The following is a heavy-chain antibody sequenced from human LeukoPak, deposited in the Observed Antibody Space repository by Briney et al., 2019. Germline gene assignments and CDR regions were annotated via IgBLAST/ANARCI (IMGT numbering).Heavy chain of an antibody. J-gene: IGHJ4*02. D-gene: IGHD6-19*01. CDR1: GYTLTELS. CDR2: INPSGGST. V-gene: IGHV1-46*01. Sequence: ASVKVSCKVSGYTLTELSMHWVRQAPGQGLEWMGIINPSGGSTSYAQKFQGRVTMTRDTSTSTVYMELSSLRSEDTAVYYCARYSSGWSSFDYWGQGTLVTVSS. CDR3: ARYSSGWSSFDY.